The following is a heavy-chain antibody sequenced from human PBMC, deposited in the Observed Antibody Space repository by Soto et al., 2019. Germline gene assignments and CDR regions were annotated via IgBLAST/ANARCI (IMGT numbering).Heavy chain of an antibody. D-gene: IGHD3-22*01. V-gene: IGHV1-69*13. CDR2: IIPIFGTA. J-gene: IGHJ5*02. CDR3: ARGYDSSGYYNWFDP. Sequence: ASVKVSCKASGGTFSSYAISWVRQVPGQGLEWMGGIIPIFGTANYAQKFQGRVTITADESTSTAYMELSSLRSEDTAVYYCARGYDSSGYYNWFDPWGQGTLVTVSS. CDR1: GGTFSSYA.